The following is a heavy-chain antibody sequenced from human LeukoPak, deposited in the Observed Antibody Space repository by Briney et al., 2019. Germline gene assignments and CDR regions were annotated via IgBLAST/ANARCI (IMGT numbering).Heavy chain of an antibody. Sequence: GGSLRLSCAASGFTSSSYAMHWVRQAPGKGLEWVAVISYDGSNKYYADSVKGRFTISRDNSKNTLYLQMSSLRAEDTAVYYCVPLHFVGATLDYWGQGTLVTVSS. V-gene: IGHV3-30*14. CDR1: GFTSSSYA. J-gene: IGHJ4*02. CDR3: VPLHFVGATLDY. CDR2: ISYDGSNK. D-gene: IGHD1-26*01.